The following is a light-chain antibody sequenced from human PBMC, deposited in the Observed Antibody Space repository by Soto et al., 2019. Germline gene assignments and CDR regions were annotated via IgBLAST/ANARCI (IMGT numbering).Light chain of an antibody. Sequence: QSVLTQPASVSGSPGQSITISCTGTSSDVGSYNLVSWYQQHPDKPPKLMIYEGSQRPSGVPDRFSGSKSGNTASLTISGLQAEDEADYYCSSYAGSNTWVFGGGTKVTVL. V-gene: IGLV2-23*01. CDR1: SSDVGSYNL. CDR2: EGS. CDR3: SSYAGSNTWV. J-gene: IGLJ3*02.